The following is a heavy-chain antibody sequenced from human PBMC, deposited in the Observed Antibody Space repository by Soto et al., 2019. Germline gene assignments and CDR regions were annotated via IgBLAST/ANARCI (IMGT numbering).Heavy chain of an antibody. J-gene: IGHJ6*02. CDR2: IDSDGSST. CDR3: ARGRPYGMDV. CDR1: GFTFGSYW. V-gene: IGHV3-74*01. Sequence: PVGSLRLSCAASGFTFGSYWMNWVRQAPGKGLVWVSRIDSDGSSTTYADSVKGRLTTSRDNAKNTLYLQMSSLRVEDTAVYYCARGRPYGMDVWGQGTTVTVSS.